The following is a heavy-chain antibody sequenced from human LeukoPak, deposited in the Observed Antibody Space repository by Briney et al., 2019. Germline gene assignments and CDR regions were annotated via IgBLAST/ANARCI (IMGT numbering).Heavy chain of an antibody. J-gene: IGHJ4*02. CDR3: ARGRGVNSNFDY. Sequence: GGSLRLSCAASGFTFSTYSMNWVRQAPGKGLEWVSSISSSRGHTSYADSVKGRFTISRDNAENSLNLQMGSLRAEDTAVYYCARGRGVNSNFDYWGQGTLVTVSS. CDR1: GFTFSTYS. CDR2: ISSSRGHT. D-gene: IGHD4-23*01. V-gene: IGHV3-21*01.